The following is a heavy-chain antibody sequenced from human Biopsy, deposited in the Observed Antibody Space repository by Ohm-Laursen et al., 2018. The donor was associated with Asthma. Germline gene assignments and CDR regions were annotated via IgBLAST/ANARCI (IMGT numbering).Heavy chain of an antibody. J-gene: IGHJ5*02. Sequence: TQTLTLTFSFSGFSLRPPGVGVGWIRQSPGKALEWLALIYWDDYNLFRPSLKRRLTITKDPSKNQVVLTMTKMDPVDSGTYYCALSQDSGFDDHSPSWFDPWGQGTLVTVSS. CDR3: ALSQDSGFDDHSPSWFDP. D-gene: IGHD3-9*01. CDR1: GFSLRPPGVG. CDR2: IYWDDYN. V-gene: IGHV2-5*02.